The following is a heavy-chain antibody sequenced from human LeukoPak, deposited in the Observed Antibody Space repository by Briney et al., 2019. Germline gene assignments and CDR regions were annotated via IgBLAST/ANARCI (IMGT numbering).Heavy chain of an antibody. V-gene: IGHV3-23*01. CDR3: AKDRYDILTGDPDAFDI. Sequence: GGSLRLSCAASGFTFSSYAMSWVRQAPGKGLEWVSAISGSGGSTYYADSVKGRFTISRDNSKNTLYLQMNSLRAEDTAVYYCAKDRYDILTGDPDAFDIWGQGTMVTVSS. CDR1: GFTFSSYA. CDR2: ISGSGGST. J-gene: IGHJ3*02. D-gene: IGHD3-9*01.